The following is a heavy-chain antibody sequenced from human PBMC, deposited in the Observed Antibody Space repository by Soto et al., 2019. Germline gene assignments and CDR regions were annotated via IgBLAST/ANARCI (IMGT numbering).Heavy chain of an antibody. CDR1: GFTFSSYW. J-gene: IGHJ4*02. D-gene: IGHD3-10*01. V-gene: IGHV3-7*01. CDR2: IKQDGSEK. CDR3: ARGLAPGVLPWFGELPTPYFDY. Sequence: PGGSLRLSCAASGFTFSSYWMSWVRQAPGKGLEWVANIKQDGSEKYYVDSVKGRFTISRDNAKNSLYLQMNSLRAEDTAVYYCARGLAPGVLPWFGELPTPYFDYWGQGTLVTVSS.